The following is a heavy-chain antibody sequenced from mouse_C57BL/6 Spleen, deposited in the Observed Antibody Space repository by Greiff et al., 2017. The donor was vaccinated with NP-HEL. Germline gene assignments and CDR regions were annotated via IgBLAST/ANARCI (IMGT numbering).Heavy chain of an antibody. CDR1: GYTFTSYW. CDR2: IDPSDSET. V-gene: IGHV1-52*01. Sequence: QVQLQQPGAELVRPGSSVKLSCKASGYTFTSYWMHWVKQRPIQRLEWIGNIDPSDSETHYNQKFKDKATLTVDKSSSTAYMQLSSLTSEDSAVYYCARSRDYDADWYFDVWGTGTTVTVSS. D-gene: IGHD2-4*01. J-gene: IGHJ1*03. CDR3: ARSRDYDADWYFDV.